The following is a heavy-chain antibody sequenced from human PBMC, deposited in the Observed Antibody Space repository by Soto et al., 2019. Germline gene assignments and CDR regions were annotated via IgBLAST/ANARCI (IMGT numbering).Heavy chain of an antibody. Sequence: ASVKVSFKASGYTFTSYAMHWLRQAPGQRLEWMGWINAGNGNTKYSQKFQGRVTTTRDTSASTAYMELSSLRSEDTAVYYCARDHAAAGTWWFDPWGQGTPVTVSS. CDR3: ARDHAAAGTWWFDP. CDR1: GYTFTSYA. CDR2: INAGNGNT. D-gene: IGHD6-13*01. V-gene: IGHV1-3*01. J-gene: IGHJ5*02.